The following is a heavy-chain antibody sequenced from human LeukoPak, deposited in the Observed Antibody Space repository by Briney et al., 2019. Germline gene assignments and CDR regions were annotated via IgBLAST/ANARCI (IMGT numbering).Heavy chain of an antibody. D-gene: IGHD3-3*01. CDR1: GGSISSSSYY. J-gene: IGHJ3*02. CDR2: IYYSGST. V-gene: IGHV4-39*01. Sequence: SETLSLTCTVSGGSISSSSYYWGWVRQPPGKGLEWIGSIYYSGSTYYNPSLKSRGTISVDTSKNQFSLKLSSVTAADTAVYYCARRPVLRFLGSDAFDIWGQGTMVTVSS. CDR3: ARRPVLRFLGSDAFDI.